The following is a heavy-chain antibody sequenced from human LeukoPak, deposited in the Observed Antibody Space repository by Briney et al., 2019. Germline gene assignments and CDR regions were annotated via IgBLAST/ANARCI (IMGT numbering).Heavy chain of an antibody. CDR2: ISGSGGST. Sequence: GGSLRLSCAASGFTFSSYAMSWVRQAPGKGLEWVSAISGSGGSTYYADSVKGRFTISRDNSKNTLYLQMNSLRAEDTAVYYCAEGGWLLQKGLDYWGQGTLVTVSS. CDR3: AEGGWLLQKGLDY. CDR1: GFTFSSYA. J-gene: IGHJ4*02. D-gene: IGHD3-22*01. V-gene: IGHV3-23*01.